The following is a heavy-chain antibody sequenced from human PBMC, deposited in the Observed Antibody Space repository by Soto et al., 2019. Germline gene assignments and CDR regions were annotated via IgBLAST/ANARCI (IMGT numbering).Heavy chain of an antibody. CDR2: ISYDGSNK. D-gene: IGHD6-19*01. Sequence: GGSVGLSCAASGVTFSSYGMQWVRQAPGKGLEWVAVISYDGSNKYYADSVKGRFTISKDNSKNTLYLQMNSLRAEDTAVYYCAKGVPGIAVAGTGYFQHWGQGTLVTVSS. CDR3: AKGVPGIAVAGTGYFQH. V-gene: IGHV3-30*18. J-gene: IGHJ1*01. CDR1: GVTFSSYG.